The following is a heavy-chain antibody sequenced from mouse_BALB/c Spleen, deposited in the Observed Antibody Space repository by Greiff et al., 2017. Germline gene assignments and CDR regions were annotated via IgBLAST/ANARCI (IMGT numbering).Heavy chain of an antibody. CDR1: GFTFTDYY. V-gene: IGHV7-3*02. CDR2: IRNKANGYTT. D-gene: IGHD1-1*01. CDR3: ARDPLYGSSLDY. J-gene: IGHJ2*01. Sequence: EVKLVESGGGLVQPGGSLRLSCATSGFTFTDYYMSWVRQPPGKGLEWLGFIRNKANGYTTEYSASVKGRFTISRDNSQSILYLQMNTLRAEDSATYYCARDPLYGSSLDYWGQGTTLTVSS.